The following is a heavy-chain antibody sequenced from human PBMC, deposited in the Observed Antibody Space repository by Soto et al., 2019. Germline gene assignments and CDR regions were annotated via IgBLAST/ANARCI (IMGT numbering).Heavy chain of an antibody. D-gene: IGHD6-13*01. J-gene: IGHJ5*02. V-gene: IGHV1-46*01. Sequence: ASVKVSCKACGCTFINYYIHWVRQAPGQGLEWMAIINPMGGSTNYAQEFQGRGTLTSDTSTSTVYMELSSLRFEDSALFYCARDLAAGDLWGQGTLVTVSS. CDR3: ARDLAAGDL. CDR2: INPMGGST. CDR1: GCTFINYY.